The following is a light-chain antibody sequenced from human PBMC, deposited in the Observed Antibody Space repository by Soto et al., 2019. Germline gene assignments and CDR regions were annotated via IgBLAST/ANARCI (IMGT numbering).Light chain of an antibody. CDR1: QGISSY. CDR3: QQRSNWL. J-gene: IGKJ3*01. V-gene: IGKV1-9*01. Sequence: DIQLTQSPSFLSASVGDRVTITCRASQGISSYLAWYQQKPGKAPKLLIYAASTLQSGVPSRFSGSGSGTEFTLTISSLQPEDFAVYYCQQRSNWLFGPGTKVDIK. CDR2: AAS.